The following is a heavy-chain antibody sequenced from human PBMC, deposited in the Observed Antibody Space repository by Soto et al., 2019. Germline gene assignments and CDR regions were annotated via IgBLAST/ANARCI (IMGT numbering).Heavy chain of an antibody. CDR1: EFTVSNYW. CDR2: IKSDGTT. D-gene: IGHD3-3*01. J-gene: IGHJ6*02. Sequence: LRLSCAASEFTVSNYWMNWVRQAPGKGLVWVSHIKSDGTTSYADSVEGRFTVSRDDAKNRLYLQMNSLRAEDTAVYYCAKDRGEEGLKFLEWFGGMDVWGHGTTVTVSS. V-gene: IGHV3-74*01. CDR3: AKDRGEEGLKFLEWFGGMDV.